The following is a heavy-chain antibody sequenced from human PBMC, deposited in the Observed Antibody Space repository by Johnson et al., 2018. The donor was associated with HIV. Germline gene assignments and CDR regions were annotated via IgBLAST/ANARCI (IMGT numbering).Heavy chain of an antibody. D-gene: IGHD7-27*01. V-gene: IGHV3-25*04. J-gene: IGHJ3*02. Sequence: QLVESGGDLVQPGGSLRLSCAASGFTFSSNYMNCVRQAPGNGLELVGQVNRNGGNTYFIDSGKDRFNASRGNAKNTLHLQMNSLKTEDTALYYCARDLDWGRQSGAFDIWGQGTMVTVSS. CDR1: GFTFSSNY. CDR3: ARDLDWGRQSGAFDI. CDR2: VNRNGGNT.